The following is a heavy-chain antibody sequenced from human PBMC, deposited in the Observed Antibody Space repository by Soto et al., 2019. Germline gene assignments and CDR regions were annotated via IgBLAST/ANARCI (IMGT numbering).Heavy chain of an antibody. Sequence: GGYLRQSCAAPGFSFSNFGMLWDRQGPGTGLEWVAIISYDGLNKYYVVSVEGGLPLSRDDSKNTLFLHMNSLRGEDNEDYYYEKDREKYYDVIAVWGQGITVTVSS. CDR3: EKDREKYYDVIAV. CDR1: GFSFSNFG. V-gene: IGHV3-30*18. J-gene: IGHJ6*02. CDR2: ISYDGLNK.